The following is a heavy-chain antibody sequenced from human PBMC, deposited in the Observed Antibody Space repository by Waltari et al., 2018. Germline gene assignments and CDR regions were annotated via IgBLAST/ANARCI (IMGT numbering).Heavy chain of an antibody. D-gene: IGHD6-13*01. J-gene: IGHJ6*03. CDR1: GGSISSYY. CDR3: ARDVSSWHAFSYYYYYMDV. CDR2: IYYSGST. V-gene: IGHV4-59*01. Sequence: QVQLQESGPGLVKPSETLSLTCTVSGGSISSYYWSWIRQPPGKGLEWIGYIYYSGSTNYNPSLKSRVTISVDTSKNQFSLKLSSVTAADTAVYYCARDVSSWHAFSYYYYYMDVWGKGTTVTVSS.